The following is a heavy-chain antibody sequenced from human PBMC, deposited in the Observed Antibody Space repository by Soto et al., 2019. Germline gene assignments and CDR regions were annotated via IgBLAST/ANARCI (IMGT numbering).Heavy chain of an antibody. D-gene: IGHD6-13*01. V-gene: IGHV1-18*01. J-gene: IGHJ6*02. CDR1: GYTFTSYG. Sequence: QVQLVQSGAEVKKPGASVKVSCKASGYTFTSYGISWVRQAPGQGLEWMGWISAYNGNTNYAQKLQGRVTMTTDTSTSTAYMELRSLRSDDTAVYYCARVCRQQLPGDYYGMDVWGQGTTVTVSS. CDR2: ISAYNGNT. CDR3: ARVCRQQLPGDYYGMDV.